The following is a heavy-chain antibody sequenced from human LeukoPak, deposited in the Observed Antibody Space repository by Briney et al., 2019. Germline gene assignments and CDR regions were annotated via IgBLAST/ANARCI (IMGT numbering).Heavy chain of an antibody. V-gene: IGHV3-74*01. CDR3: TKGSLGAFDI. CDR2: IKSDGSST. Sequence: GGSLRLSCAASGFTFSSYWMYWVRQAPGKGLVWVSRIKSDGSSTNYADSVKGRFTISRDNAKNTLYLQMNSLRVEGTAVYYCTKGSLGAFDIWGQGTMVTVSS. CDR1: GFTFSSYW. J-gene: IGHJ3*02. D-gene: IGHD1-26*01.